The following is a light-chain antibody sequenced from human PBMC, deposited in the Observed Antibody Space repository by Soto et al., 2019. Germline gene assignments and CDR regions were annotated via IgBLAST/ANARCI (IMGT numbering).Light chain of an antibody. Sequence: DIQMTQSPSSLSASVGDRVTITCQASQSISSYLNWYQQKPGKAPKLLICAASSLQSGVPSRFSGSGSGTDFTLTISSLQPEDFATYYCQQLHGYPITFGQGTKVDIK. CDR1: QSISSY. CDR2: AAS. CDR3: QQLHGYPIT. J-gene: IGKJ1*01. V-gene: IGKV1-39*01.